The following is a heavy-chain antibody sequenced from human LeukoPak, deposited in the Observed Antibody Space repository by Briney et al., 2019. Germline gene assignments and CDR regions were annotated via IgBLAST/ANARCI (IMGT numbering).Heavy chain of an antibody. CDR3: ARGQAVAGTPYCFDY. Sequence: ASVKVSCKASGYTFTSYGISWVRQAPGQGLEWMGWISAYSGNTNYAQKLQGRVTMTTDTSTSTAYMELRSLRSDDTAVYYCARGQAVAGTPYCFDYWGQGTLVTVSS. CDR1: GYTFTSYG. D-gene: IGHD6-19*01. V-gene: IGHV1-18*01. J-gene: IGHJ4*02. CDR2: ISAYSGNT.